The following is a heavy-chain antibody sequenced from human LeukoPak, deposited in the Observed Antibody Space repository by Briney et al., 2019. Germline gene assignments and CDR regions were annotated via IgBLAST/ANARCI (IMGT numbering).Heavy chain of an antibody. J-gene: IGHJ4*02. CDR1: GYTFTGYY. CDR2: INPNSGGT. CDR3: ATGRNYYDSSGYYY. D-gene: IGHD3-22*01. Sequence: ASVKVSCKASGYTFTGYYMHWVRQAPGQGLEWMGWINPNSGGTNYAQKFQGRVTMTEDTSTDTAYMELSSLRSEDTAVYYCATGRNYYDSSGYYYWGQGTLVTVSS. V-gene: IGHV1-2*02.